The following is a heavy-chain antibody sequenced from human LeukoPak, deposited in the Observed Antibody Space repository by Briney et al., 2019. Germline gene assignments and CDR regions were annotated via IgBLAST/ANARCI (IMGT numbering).Heavy chain of an antibody. D-gene: IGHD3-22*01. V-gene: IGHV3-23*01. CDR3: AKDREVGYYYDSSGGFDY. Sequence: GGSLRLSCAASGFTFSSYAMSWVRQAPGKGLEWVSAISGSGGSTYYADSVKGRFTISRDNSKNTLYLQMNSLRAEDTAVYYCAKDREVGYYYDSSGGFDYWGQGTLVTVSS. CDR1: GFTFSSYA. CDR2: ISGSGGST. J-gene: IGHJ4*02.